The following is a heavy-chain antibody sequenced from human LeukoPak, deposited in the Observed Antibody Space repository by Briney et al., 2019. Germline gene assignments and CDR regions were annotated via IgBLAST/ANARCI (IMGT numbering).Heavy chain of an antibody. CDR1: GFTFSSYW. Sequence: GESLRLSCAASGFTFSSYWMHWVRQAPGKGLVWVSRINSDGSSTSYADSVKGRFTISRDNAKNTLYLQMYSLRADDTAVYYCARVQGHPPNGLDVWGQGTMVTVSS. J-gene: IGHJ3*01. CDR2: INSDGSST. V-gene: IGHV3-74*01. D-gene: IGHD2-8*01. CDR3: ARVQGHPPNGLDV.